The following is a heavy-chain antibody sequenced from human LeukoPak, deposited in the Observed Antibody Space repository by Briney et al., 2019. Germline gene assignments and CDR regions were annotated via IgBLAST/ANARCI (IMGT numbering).Heavy chain of an antibody. CDR1: GGTFSSYA. CDR2: IIPIFGTA. D-gene: IGHD1-14*01. Sequence: GASVKVSCKASGGTFSSYAISWVRQAPGQGLEWMGGIIPIFGTANYAQKFQGRVTITADESTSTAYMVLSSLRSEDTAVYYCARVGFGIPDYWGQGTLVTVSS. J-gene: IGHJ4*02. CDR3: ARVGFGIPDY. V-gene: IGHV1-69*13.